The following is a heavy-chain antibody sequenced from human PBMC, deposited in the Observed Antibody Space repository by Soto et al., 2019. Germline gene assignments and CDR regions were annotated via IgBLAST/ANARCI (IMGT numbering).Heavy chain of an antibody. CDR2: INPNSGGT. Sequence: ASVKVSCKASGYTFTGYYMHWVRQAPGQGLEWMGWINPNSGGTNYAQKFQGWVTMTRDTSISTAYMELSRLRSDDTAVYYCARANNIVVVPAAMAGLLDYWGQGTLVTVSS. CDR1: GYTFTGYY. J-gene: IGHJ4*02. D-gene: IGHD2-2*01. V-gene: IGHV1-2*04. CDR3: ARANNIVVVPAAMAGLLDY.